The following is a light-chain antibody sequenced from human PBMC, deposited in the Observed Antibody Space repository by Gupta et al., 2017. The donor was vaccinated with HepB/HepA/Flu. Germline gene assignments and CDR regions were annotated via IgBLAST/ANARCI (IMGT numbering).Light chain of an antibody. CDR1: RNISNY. V-gene: IGKV1-39*01. CDR2: GAS. J-gene: IGKJ4*01. CDR3: QHTYMTPLT. Sequence: DIQITQSPSSLVASVGDRVTITCRASRNISNYLNWYQQKPGRAPNLLIYGASGLQNGVPSRFSGSGSETEFTLTIRSLQPEDVATYYCQHTYMTPLTFGGGTKVEIK.